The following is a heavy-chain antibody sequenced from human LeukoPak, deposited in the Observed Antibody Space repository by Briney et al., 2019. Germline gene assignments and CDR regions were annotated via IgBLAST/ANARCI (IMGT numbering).Heavy chain of an antibody. V-gene: IGHV3-13*01. Sequence: GGSLRLSCAASGFTFSSYDMHWVRQATGKGLEWVSAIGTAGDTYYPGSVKGRFTISRDNSKNTLYLQMNSLRAEDTAVYYCAIISXPPADYVPFDYWGQGTLVTV. D-gene: IGHD3-16*01. CDR1: GFTFSSYD. CDR3: AIISXPPADYVPFDY. J-gene: IGHJ4*02. CDR2: IGTAGDT.